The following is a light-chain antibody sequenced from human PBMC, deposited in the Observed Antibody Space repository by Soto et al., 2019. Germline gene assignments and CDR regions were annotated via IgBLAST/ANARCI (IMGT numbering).Light chain of an antibody. CDR3: QQYNDWPLWT. CDR2: GAS. Sequence: EIVLTQSPGTLSLSPWERATLSCRASQSVSSSYLAWYQQKPGQAPRLLIYGASTRATGIPARFSGSGSGTEFTLTISSLQSEDFAVYYCQQYNDWPLWTFGQGTKVDIK. CDR1: QSVSSSY. V-gene: IGKV3-15*01. J-gene: IGKJ1*01.